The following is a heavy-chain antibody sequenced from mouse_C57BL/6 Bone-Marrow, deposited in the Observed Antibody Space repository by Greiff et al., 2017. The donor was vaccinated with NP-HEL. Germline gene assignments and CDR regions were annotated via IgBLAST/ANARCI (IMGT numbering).Heavy chain of an antibody. D-gene: IGHD2-5*01. Sequence: EVQVVESGGGLVKPGGSLKLSCAASGFTFSDYGMHWVRQAPETGLEWVAYISSGSSTIYYADTVKGRFTISRDNAKNTLFLQMTSLRSEDTAMYYCARRRYSNWFAYWGQGTLVTVSA. CDR1: GFTFSDYG. J-gene: IGHJ3*01. CDR2: ISSGSSTI. V-gene: IGHV5-17*01. CDR3: ARRRYSNWFAY.